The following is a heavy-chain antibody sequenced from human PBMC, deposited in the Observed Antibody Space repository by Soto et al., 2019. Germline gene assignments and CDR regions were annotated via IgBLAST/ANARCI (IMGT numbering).Heavy chain of an antibody. CDR3: ARRRITMVRGVNYYYGMDV. Sequence: SQTLSLTCAVSGGSISSSSYYWGCIRQPPGKGMEWVGSIYYIGSTYYNPSLKSRVTISVDTSKNQFSLKLSSVTAADTVVYYCARRRITMVRGVNYYYGMDVWGQGTTVTVSS. J-gene: IGHJ6*02. CDR1: GGSISSSSYY. CDR2: IYYIGST. D-gene: IGHD3-10*01. V-gene: IGHV4-39*01.